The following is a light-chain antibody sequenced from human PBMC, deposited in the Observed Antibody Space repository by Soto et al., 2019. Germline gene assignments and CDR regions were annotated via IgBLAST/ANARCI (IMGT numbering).Light chain of an antibody. V-gene: IGKV3-20*01. Sequence: EIVLTQSPGTLSLSPGERATLSCRASQSVGSNYLAWYQQKPGQAPRLLIYGASSRATGIPDRFSGGGSGTDFTLTISRLEPEDFAVYYCQQYNYSPWTYGQGTKV. J-gene: IGKJ1*01. CDR2: GAS. CDR1: QSVGSNY. CDR3: QQYNYSPWT.